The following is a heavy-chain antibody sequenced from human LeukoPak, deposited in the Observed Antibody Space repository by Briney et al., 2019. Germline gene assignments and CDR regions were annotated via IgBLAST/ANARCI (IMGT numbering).Heavy chain of an antibody. Sequence: GGSLRLSCAASGFNLSSYSMNWVRQAPGKGLEWVSSISSSSSYIYYADSVKGRFTISRDNARNSLYLQMNSLRAEDTAVYYCAKDGLAAATLHWCFDLWGRGTLVTVSS. J-gene: IGHJ2*01. CDR1: GFNLSSYS. D-gene: IGHD2-15*01. CDR3: AKDGLAAATLHWCFDL. V-gene: IGHV3-21*01. CDR2: ISSSSSYI.